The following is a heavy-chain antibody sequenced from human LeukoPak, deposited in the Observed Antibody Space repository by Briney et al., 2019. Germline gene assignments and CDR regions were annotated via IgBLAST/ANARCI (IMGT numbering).Heavy chain of an antibody. D-gene: IGHD5-12*01. J-gene: IGHJ4*02. CDR2: IYSGGST. CDR3: ARDRSGYRNNFDY. V-gene: IGHV3-66*01. CDR1: GFTVSSNY. Sequence: GGSLRLSCAASGFTVSSNYMSWVRQAPGKGLEWVSVIYSGGSTYYADSVKGRFTISRDNSKNTLYLQMNSLRAEDTAVYYCARDRSGYRNNFDYWGQGTLVTVSS.